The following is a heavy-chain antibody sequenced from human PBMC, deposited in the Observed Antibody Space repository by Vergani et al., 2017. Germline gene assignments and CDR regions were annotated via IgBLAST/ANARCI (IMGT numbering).Heavy chain of an antibody. V-gene: IGHV4-4*07. CDR3: AREYSSSVGFLAY. CDR2: IYTSEST. CDR1: GGSISPYY. D-gene: IGHD6-6*01. Sequence: QVQLQRWGGGLLKPSETLSLTCIVSGGSISPYYWSWIRQPAGKGLEWIGRIYTSESTNYNPSLKSRVTMSVDTSKNQFSLKLSSVTAADTAVYYCAREYSSSVGFLAYWGQGTLVTVSS. J-gene: IGHJ4*02.